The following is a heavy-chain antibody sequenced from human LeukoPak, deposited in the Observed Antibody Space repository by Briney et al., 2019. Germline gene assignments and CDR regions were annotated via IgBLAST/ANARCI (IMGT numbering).Heavy chain of an antibody. CDR2: IYYSGST. CDR1: GGSISSSSYY. CDR3: ARLTPPSIAAAEQGYMDV. V-gene: IGHV4-39*01. J-gene: IGHJ6*03. D-gene: IGHD6-13*01. Sequence: SETLSLTCTVSGGSISSSSYYWGWIRQPPGKGLEWIGSIYYSGSTYYNPSLKSRVTISVDTSKNQFSLKLSSVTAADTAVYYCARLTPPSIAAAEQGYMDVWGKGTTVTVSS.